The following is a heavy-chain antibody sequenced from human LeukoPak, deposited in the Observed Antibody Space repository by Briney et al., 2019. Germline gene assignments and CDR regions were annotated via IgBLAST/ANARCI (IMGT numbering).Heavy chain of an antibody. J-gene: IGHJ5*02. D-gene: IGHD3-3*01. V-gene: IGHV4-59*12. CDR2: IYYSGST. Sequence: VKPSETLSLTCTVSGGSISSYYWGWIRQPPGKGLEWIGYIYYSGSTNYNPSLKSRVTISVDTSKNQFSLKLSSVTAADTAVYYCARRTGTRGGGLRSNWFDPWGQGTLVTVSS. CDR1: GGSISSYY. CDR3: ARRTGTRGGGLRSNWFDP.